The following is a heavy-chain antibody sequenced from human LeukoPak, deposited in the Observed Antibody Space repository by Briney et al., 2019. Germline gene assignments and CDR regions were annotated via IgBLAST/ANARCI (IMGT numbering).Heavy chain of an antibody. CDR3: ARVDYGDYVAAVDI. J-gene: IGHJ3*02. V-gene: IGHV3-74*01. D-gene: IGHD4-17*01. Sequence: EAGGSLRLSCAAYGFTFSSNWMHWVRQTPGKGLVWVSRISADGSDTSYADSVKGRFTISRDNAKNTLYLQMNSLRAEDTAMYHCARVDYGDYVAAVDIWGQGTMVTVFS. CDR2: ISADGSDT. CDR1: GFTFSSNW.